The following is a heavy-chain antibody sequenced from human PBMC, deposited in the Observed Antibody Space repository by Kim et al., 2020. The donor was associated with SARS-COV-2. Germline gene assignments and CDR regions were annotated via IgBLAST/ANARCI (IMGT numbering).Heavy chain of an antibody. J-gene: IGHJ3*02. Sequence: ASVKVSCKASGYTFTSYYMHWVRQAPGQGLEWMGIINPSGGSTSYAQKFQGRVTMTRDTSTSTVYMELSSLRSEDTAVYYCARNSLITMVRGPYGTLAFDIWGQGTMVTVSS. CDR2: INPSGGST. CDR3: ARNSLITMVRGPYGTLAFDI. CDR1: GYTFTSYY. V-gene: IGHV1-46*01. D-gene: IGHD3-10*01.